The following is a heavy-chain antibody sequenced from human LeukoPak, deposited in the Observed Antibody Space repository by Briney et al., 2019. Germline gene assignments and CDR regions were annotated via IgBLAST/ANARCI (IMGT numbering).Heavy chain of an antibody. CDR3: ARGGDYYDSSGSLDY. Sequence: ASVKVSCKASGYTFTSYGIGWVRQAPGQGLEWMGWISAYNGNTNYAQKLQGRVTMTTDTSTSTAYMELRSLRSDDTAVYYCARGGDYYDSSGSLDYWGQGTLVTVSS. CDR2: ISAYNGNT. V-gene: IGHV1-18*01. CDR1: GYTFTSYG. J-gene: IGHJ4*01. D-gene: IGHD3-22*01.